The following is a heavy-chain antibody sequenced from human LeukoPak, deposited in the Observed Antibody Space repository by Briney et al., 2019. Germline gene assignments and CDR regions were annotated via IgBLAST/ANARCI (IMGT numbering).Heavy chain of an antibody. V-gene: IGHV4-59*08. CDR1: GDSISGYY. D-gene: IGHD6-13*01. J-gene: IGHJ4*02. CDR2: IYYSVTT. Sequence: SETLSLTCTVSGDSISGYYWSWIRQPPGKRLEWIGFIYYSVTTNYNPSLKSRVTISVDASKNQFSLKLNSVTAADTAVYYCTKVRSGSSSWALRVFDYWGQGALVTVSS. CDR3: TKVRSGSSSWALRVFDY.